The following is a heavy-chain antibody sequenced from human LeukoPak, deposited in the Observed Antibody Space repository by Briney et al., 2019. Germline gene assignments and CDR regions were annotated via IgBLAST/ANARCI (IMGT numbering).Heavy chain of an antibody. D-gene: IGHD6-13*01. CDR1: GFTFGDYA. V-gene: IGHV3-49*03. CDR3: AKDLLGGIAAAGHDAFDI. CDR2: IRSKAYGGTT. J-gene: IGHJ3*02. Sequence: PGGSLRLSCTASGFTFGDYAMSWFRQAPGKGLEWVGFIRSKAYGGTTEYAASVKGRFAISRDDSKSIAYLQMNSLRAEDTAVYYCAKDLLGGIAAAGHDAFDIWGQGTMVTVSS.